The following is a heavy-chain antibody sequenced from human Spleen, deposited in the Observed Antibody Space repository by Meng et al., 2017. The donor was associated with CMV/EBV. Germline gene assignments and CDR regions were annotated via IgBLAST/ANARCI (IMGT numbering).Heavy chain of an antibody. Sequence: GESLKISCKASGYIFTSYWIGWVRQMPGKGLECMGIISPSDSDTRYSPSFQGQVTISAARSITTAYLQWSSLKASDTGIYYFARRKWGSNLFDYWGQGTLVTVSS. J-gene: IGHJ4*02. V-gene: IGHV5-51*01. CDR2: ISPSDSDT. D-gene: IGHD4/OR15-4a*01. CDR3: ARRKWGSNLFDY. CDR1: GYIFTSYW.